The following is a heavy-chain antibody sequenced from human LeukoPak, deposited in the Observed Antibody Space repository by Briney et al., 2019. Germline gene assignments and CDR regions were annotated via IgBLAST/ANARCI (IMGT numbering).Heavy chain of an antibody. D-gene: IGHD5-12*01. CDR3: ARGGLRQRTTYFGY. V-gene: IGHV4-30-4*01. CDR1: GGSISSGDYY. J-gene: IGHJ4*02. Sequence: SETLSLTCTVSGGSISSGDYYWSWIRQPPGKGLEWIGYIYYSGSTYYNPSLKSRVTISVDTSKNQFSLKLSSVTAADTAVYYCARGGLRQRTTYFGYWGQGTLVTVSS. CDR2: IYYSGST.